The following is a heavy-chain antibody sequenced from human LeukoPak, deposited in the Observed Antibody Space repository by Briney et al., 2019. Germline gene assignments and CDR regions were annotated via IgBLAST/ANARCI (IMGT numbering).Heavy chain of an antibody. J-gene: IGHJ4*02. Sequence: GGSLRLSCAASGFTFSSFGMHWVRRAPGEGLEWVAYIGYTGTDMYYADSVKGRFTISRDNSKNTVHLQVNSLRAADTALYSCARDLTERKYYIAYWGQGTLVTVSS. CDR1: GFTFSSFG. V-gene: IGHV3-30*02. CDR2: IGYTGTDM. CDR3: ARDLTERKYYIAY.